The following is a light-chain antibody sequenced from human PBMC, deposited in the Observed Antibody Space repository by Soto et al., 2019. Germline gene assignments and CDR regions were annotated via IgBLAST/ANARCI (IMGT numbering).Light chain of an antibody. CDR1: QGISSA. V-gene: IGKV1-13*02. Sequence: AIQLTQSPSSLSASVGDRVTITCRASQGISSALAWYQQKPGKAPKLLIYDASSLESGVPSRFSGSGSGTAFTLTISSLQPEDFATYYCQQFNSYLFTFGPGTKVDIK. CDR2: DAS. J-gene: IGKJ3*01. CDR3: QQFNSYLFT.